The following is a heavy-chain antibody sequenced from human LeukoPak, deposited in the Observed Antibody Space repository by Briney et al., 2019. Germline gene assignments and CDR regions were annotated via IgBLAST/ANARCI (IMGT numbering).Heavy chain of an antibody. V-gene: IGHV4-59*12. J-gene: IGHJ4*02. CDR1: GGSIRSYY. Sequence: KPSETLSLACTVSGGSIRSYYWDWIPQPPGKGLEWIGYIHYSGSTSYNPSLKSRVTISVDTSKNQFSLKVRSVTAADTAVYYCAREGGPYRPLDYSGQGTLVTVAS. CDR3: AREGGPYRPLDY. CDR2: IHYSGST.